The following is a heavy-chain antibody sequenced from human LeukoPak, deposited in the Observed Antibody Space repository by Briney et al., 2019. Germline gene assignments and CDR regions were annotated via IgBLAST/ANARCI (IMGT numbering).Heavy chain of an antibody. CDR1: GFTFSSYA. J-gene: IGHJ5*02. Sequence: GGSLRLSCAASGFTFSSYAMSWVRQAPGKGLEWVSAISGSGGSTYYADSVKGRFTISRDNSKNTLSLQMNSLRPDDTAVYYCAKFSYGDYVAWGQGTLVIVSS. D-gene: IGHD4-17*01. V-gene: IGHV3-23*01. CDR2: ISGSGGST. CDR3: AKFSYGDYVA.